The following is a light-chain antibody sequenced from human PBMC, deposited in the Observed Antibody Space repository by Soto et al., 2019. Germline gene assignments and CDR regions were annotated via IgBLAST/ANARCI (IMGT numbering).Light chain of an antibody. CDR2: GAS. V-gene: IGKV3-15*01. Sequence: EIVMTQSPATLSVSPGERATLSCRASHSISSNLAWYQQKPGQAPRLLIYGASTRATGIPARFSGSGSGTEFTLTISSLQSEDFAVYYCQQYNTWPVTFGQGTRLEIK. CDR1: HSISSN. J-gene: IGKJ5*01. CDR3: QQYNTWPVT.